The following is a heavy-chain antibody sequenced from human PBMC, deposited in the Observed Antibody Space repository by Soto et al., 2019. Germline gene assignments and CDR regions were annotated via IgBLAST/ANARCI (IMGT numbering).Heavy chain of an antibody. Sequence: GESLKISCKGSGYSFTSYWIGWVRQMPGEGLEWMGIIYPGDSDTRYSPSFQGQVTISADKSISTAYLQWSSLKASDTAMYYCARRASYCSGGSCDAFDIWGQGTIVTV. CDR2: IYPGDSDT. V-gene: IGHV5-51*01. CDR3: ARRASYCSGGSCDAFDI. D-gene: IGHD2-15*01. CDR1: GYSFTSYW. J-gene: IGHJ3*02.